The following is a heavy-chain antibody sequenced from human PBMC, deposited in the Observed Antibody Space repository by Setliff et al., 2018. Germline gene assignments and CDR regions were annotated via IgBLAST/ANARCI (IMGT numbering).Heavy chain of an antibody. CDR1: GYTFTDYY. D-gene: IGHD3-9*01. CDR3: ARGPSNYDLLTGCDC. CDR2: INPDSGGT. J-gene: IGHJ4*02. V-gene: IGHV1-2*06. Sequence: ASVKVSCKASGYTFTDYYIHWVRQAPGQGLEWMGRINPDSGGTNYAQKFQGRVTMTRDTSITAAYMELSRLRSDDSAVYYCARGPSNYDLLTGCDCWGQGTLATVSS.